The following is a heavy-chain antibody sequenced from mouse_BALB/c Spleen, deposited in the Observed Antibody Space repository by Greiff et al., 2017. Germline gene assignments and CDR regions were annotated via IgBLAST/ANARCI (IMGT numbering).Heavy chain of an antibody. CDR1: GFTFSSFG. Sequence: EVKLVESGGGLVQPGGSRKLSCAASGFTFSSFGMHWVRQAPEKGLEWVAYISSGSSTIYYADTVKGRFTISRDNPKNTLFLQMTSLRSEDTAMYYCARWGYDEGFAYWGQGTLVTVSA. CDR3: ARWGYDEGFAY. V-gene: IGHV5-17*02. D-gene: IGHD2-14*01. CDR2: ISSGSSTI. J-gene: IGHJ3*01.